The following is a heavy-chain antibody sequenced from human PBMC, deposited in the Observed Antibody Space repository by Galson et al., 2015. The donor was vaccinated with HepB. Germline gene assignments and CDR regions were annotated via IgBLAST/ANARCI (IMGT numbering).Heavy chain of an antibody. V-gene: IGHV4-30-4*07. J-gene: IGHJ4*02. CDR2: IYYSGST. CDR1: GGSISSGGYS. D-gene: IGHD4-23*01. CDR3: ARVALTTVVDY. Sequence: TLSLTCAVSGGSISSGGYSWSWIRQPPGKGLEWIGYIYYSGSTYYNPSLKSRVTISVDTSKNQFSLKLSSVTAADTAVYYCARVALTTVVDYWGQGTLVTVSS.